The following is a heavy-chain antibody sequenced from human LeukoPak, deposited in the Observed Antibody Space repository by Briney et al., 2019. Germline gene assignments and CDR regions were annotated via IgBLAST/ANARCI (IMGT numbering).Heavy chain of an antibody. CDR1: GGSFSGYY. V-gene: IGHV4-34*01. CDR2: INHSGST. CDR3: ARVRYSSSWYYYYMDV. D-gene: IGHD6-13*01. Sequence: SETLSLTCAVYGGSFSGYYWSWIRQPPGKGLEWIGEINHSGSTNYNPSLKSRVTISVDTSKNQFSLKLSSVTAADTAVYYCARVRYSSSWYYYYMDVWGKGTTVTVSS. J-gene: IGHJ6*03.